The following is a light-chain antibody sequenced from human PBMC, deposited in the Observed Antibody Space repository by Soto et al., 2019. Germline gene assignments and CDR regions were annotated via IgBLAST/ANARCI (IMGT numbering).Light chain of an antibody. V-gene: IGLV2-18*02. J-gene: IGLJ1*01. CDR2: DVS. CDR1: SSDVGSSNG. Sequence: QSVLTQPPSVSGSPGQSVAISCTGTSSDVGSSNGVSWYQQPPGTAPKLMIYDVSNRPSGVPDRFSGSKSGNTASLTISGLQAEDEANYYCSSYTSSSTYVFGTGTKVTVL. CDR3: SSYTSSSTYV.